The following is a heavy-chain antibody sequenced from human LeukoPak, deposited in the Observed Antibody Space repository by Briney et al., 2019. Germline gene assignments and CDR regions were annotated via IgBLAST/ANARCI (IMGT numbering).Heavy chain of an antibody. J-gene: IGHJ6*02. CDR3: ARDDYDSSGYYYFYDYYGMDV. CDR2: ISSSSSYI. D-gene: IGHD3-22*01. V-gene: IGHV3-21*01. CDR1: GFTFSSYS. Sequence: GGSLRLSCAASGFTFSSYSMNWVRQAPGKGLEWVSFISSSSSYIYYADSVKGRFTISRDNAKNSLYLQMNSLRAEDTAVYYCARDDYDSSGYYYFYDYYGMDVWGQGTTVTVSS.